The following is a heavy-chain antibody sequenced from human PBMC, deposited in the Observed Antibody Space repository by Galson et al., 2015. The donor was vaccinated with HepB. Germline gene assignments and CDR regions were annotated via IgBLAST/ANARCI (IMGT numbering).Heavy chain of an antibody. CDR3: ASRRGLATILDY. D-gene: IGHD5-24*01. Sequence: CAISGDSVSSNSGAWNWIRQSPSRGLEWLGRTYYRSKWYSGYAVFVKSRITINPDKSKNKFSLKLNSVTAADTAMYYCASRRGLATILDYWGQGTLVTVSS. CDR2: TYYRSKWYS. CDR1: GDSVSSNSGA. J-gene: IGHJ4*02. V-gene: IGHV6-1*01.